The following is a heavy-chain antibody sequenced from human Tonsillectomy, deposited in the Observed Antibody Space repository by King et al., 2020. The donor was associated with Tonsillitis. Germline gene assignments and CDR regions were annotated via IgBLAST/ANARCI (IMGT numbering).Heavy chain of an antibody. CDR2: INHSGST. CDR3: ARVIGSSTYYPDY. V-gene: IGHV4-34*01. D-gene: IGHD3-22*01. J-gene: IGHJ4*02. Sequence: VQLQQWGAGLLKPSETLSLTCAVSGASFSGYHWSWIRQPPGKGLEWIGEINHSGSTNYNPSLKSRVTISVDTSMNQFSLKLSSVTAADTAVYYCARVIGSSTYYPDYWGQGTLVTVSS. CDR1: GASFSGYH.